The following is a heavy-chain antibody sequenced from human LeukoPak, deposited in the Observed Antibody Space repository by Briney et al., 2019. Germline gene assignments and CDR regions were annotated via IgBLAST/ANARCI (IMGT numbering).Heavy chain of an antibody. J-gene: IGHJ5*02. V-gene: IGHV1-69*06. CDR1: GGTFSSYA. CDR2: IIPIFGTA. D-gene: IGHD2-2*01. Sequence: SVKVSCKASGGTFSSYAISWVRQAPGQGLEWMGGIIPIFGTANYAQKFQGRVTITADKSTSTAYMELSSLRSEDTAVYYCARDLVPAAMGSFDPWGQGTLVTVSS. CDR3: ARDLVPAAMGSFDP.